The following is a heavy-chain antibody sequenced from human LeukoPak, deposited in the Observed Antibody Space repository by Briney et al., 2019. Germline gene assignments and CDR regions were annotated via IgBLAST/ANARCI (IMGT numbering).Heavy chain of an antibody. CDR1: GGSISSYY. CDR3: ARSYCGGGSCGAFDI. CDR2: IYYSGNT. D-gene: IGHD2-15*01. Sequence: PSETLSLTCTVSGGSISSYYWSWIRQPPGKGLEWIGYIYYSGNTNYNPSLKSRVTISVGTSKNQFSLRLSSVTAADTAVYYCARSYCGGGSCGAFDIWGQGTMVTVSS. J-gene: IGHJ3*02. V-gene: IGHV4-59*01.